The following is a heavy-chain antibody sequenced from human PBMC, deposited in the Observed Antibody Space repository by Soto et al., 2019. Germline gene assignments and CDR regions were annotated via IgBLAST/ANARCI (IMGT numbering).Heavy chain of an antibody. CDR3: AKDIVNPQDSTSHAYYYYMDV. D-gene: IGHD2-15*01. J-gene: IGHJ6*03. V-gene: IGHV3-9*01. CDR2: ISWNSGSI. Sequence: EVQLVESGGGLVQPGRSLRLSCAASGFTFDDYAMHWVRQAPGKGLEWVSGISWNSGSIGYADSVKGRFTISRDNAKNSLYLQMNSLRAEDTALYYCAKDIVNPQDSTSHAYYYYMDVWGKGTTVTVSS. CDR1: GFTFDDYA.